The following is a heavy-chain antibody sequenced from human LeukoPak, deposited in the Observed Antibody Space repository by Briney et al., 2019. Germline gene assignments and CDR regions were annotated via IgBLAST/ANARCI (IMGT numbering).Heavy chain of an antibody. J-gene: IGHJ6*03. V-gene: IGHV4-39*07. CDR2: IYYSGST. CDR1: GGSISSSSYY. Sequence: PSETLSLTCTVSGGSISSSSYYWGWIRQPPGKGLEWIGSIYYSGSTYYNPSLKSRVTISVDTSKNQFSLKLSSVTAADTAVYYCARDGRKAIVPGNYYYYMDVWGKGTTVTVSS. D-gene: IGHD2-15*01. CDR3: ARDGRKAIVPGNYYYYMDV.